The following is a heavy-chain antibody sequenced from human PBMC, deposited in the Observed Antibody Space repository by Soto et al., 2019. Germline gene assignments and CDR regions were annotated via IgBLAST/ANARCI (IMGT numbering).Heavy chain of an antibody. J-gene: IGHJ5*02. Sequence: QVQLVQSGAEVKKPGSSVKVSCKASGGTFSSYAISWVRQAPGQGLEWMGGIIPIFGTANYAQKFQGRVTITADKPTITAYMELSSLTYEDTAVYYCGREKNHGDLDWFDPWGQGTLVTVSS. CDR3: GREKNHGDLDWFDP. V-gene: IGHV1-69*06. CDR2: IIPIFGTA. CDR1: GGTFSSYA.